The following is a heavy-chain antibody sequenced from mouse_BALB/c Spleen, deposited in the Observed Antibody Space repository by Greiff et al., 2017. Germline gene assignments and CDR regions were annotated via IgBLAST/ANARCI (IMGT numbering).Heavy chain of an antibody. D-gene: IGHD2-1*01. CDR2: ISYDGSN. J-gene: IGHJ3*01. V-gene: IGHV3-6*02. CDR3: ARDRDYDNYGWFAY. CDR1: GYSITSGYY. Sequence: EESGPGLVKPSQSLSLTCSVTGYSITSGYYWNWIRQFPGNKLEWMGYISYDGSNNYNPSLKNRISITRDTSKNQFFLKLNSVTTEDTATYYCARDRDYDNYGWFAYWGQGTLVTVSA.